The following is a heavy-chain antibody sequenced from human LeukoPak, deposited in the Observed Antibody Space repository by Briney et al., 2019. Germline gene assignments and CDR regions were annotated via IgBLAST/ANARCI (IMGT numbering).Heavy chain of an antibody. CDR2: IHHTGKT. CDR3: ARGASPKDAVFFDY. Sequence: SETLSLTCAVSGYSISRGYYWGWIRQAPGKGLELIGSIHHTGKTYYHPSLKSRVTISIDTSKNQFSLKVTYVTAADTAVYFCARGASPKDAVFFDYWGQGALITVSS. J-gene: IGHJ4*02. CDR1: GYSISRGYY. D-gene: IGHD3-16*01. V-gene: IGHV4-38-2*01.